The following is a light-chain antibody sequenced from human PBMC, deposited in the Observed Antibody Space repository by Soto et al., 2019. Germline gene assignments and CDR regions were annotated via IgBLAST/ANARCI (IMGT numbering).Light chain of an antibody. CDR1: QSVSSSY. V-gene: IGKV3-20*01. J-gene: IGKJ1*01. CDR3: QQYGSSPAWT. Sequence: EIVLTQSPGTLSLSPGERATLSFRASQSVSSSYLAWYQQKPGQAPRLLIYGASSRATGIPDRFSGSGSGTDFTLTISRLEPEDFAVYYCQQYGSSPAWTFGQGNKVDI. CDR2: GAS.